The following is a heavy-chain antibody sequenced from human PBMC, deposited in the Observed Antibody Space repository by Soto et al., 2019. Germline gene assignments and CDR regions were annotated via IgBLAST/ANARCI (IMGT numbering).Heavy chain of an antibody. CDR1: GGTFSSYA. CDR2: IIPIFGTA. V-gene: IGHV1-69*12. J-gene: IGHJ4*02. CDR3: ARDWGGSYGVPFDY. Sequence: QVQLVQSGAEVKKPGSSVKVSCKASGGTFSSYAISWVRQAPGQGLEWMGGIIPIFGTANYAQKFQGRVTXXAXEXTSTAYLELSSLRSEDTAVYYCARDWGGSYGVPFDYWGQGTLVTVSS. D-gene: IGHD1-26*01.